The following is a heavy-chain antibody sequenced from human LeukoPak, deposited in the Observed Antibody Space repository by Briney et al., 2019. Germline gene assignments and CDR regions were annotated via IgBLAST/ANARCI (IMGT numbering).Heavy chain of an antibody. D-gene: IGHD3-16*01. CDR2: ISGSGGGT. Sequence: GGSLRLSCAASGFTFTSYAMSWVRQAPGKGLEWVSSISGSGGGTFYADSVKGRFTISRDNSKNTLYLQMNSLRVEDTAVYYCAKAPRFGDHATEYYYYYMHVWGKGTTVAVSS. J-gene: IGHJ6*03. V-gene: IGHV3-23*01. CDR1: GFTFTSYA. CDR3: AKAPRFGDHATEYYYYYMHV.